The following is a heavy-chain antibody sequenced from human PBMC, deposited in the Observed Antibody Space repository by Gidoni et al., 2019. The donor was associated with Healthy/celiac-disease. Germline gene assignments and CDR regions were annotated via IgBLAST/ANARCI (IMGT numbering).Heavy chain of an antibody. CDR2: IIPIFGTA. Sequence: QVQLVQSGAEVKKPGSSVKVSCKASGGTFSRYAISWVRQAPGQGLEWMGGIIPIFGTANYAKKFQGRVTITADESTSTAYMELSSLRSEDTAVYYCARVSAAGSLSSNDYWGQGTLVTVSS. D-gene: IGHD6-13*01. V-gene: IGHV1-69*01. CDR3: ARVSAAGSLSSNDY. CDR1: GGTFSRYA. J-gene: IGHJ4*02.